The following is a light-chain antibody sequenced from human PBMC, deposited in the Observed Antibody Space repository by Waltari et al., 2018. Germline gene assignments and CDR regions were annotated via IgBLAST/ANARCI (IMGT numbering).Light chain of an antibody. CDR1: QSLLYSDGKTS. Sequence: IVMTQNPPSLSVTPGQSASISCKSNQSLLYSDGKTSLHWYLQRPGQSPQLLIYDVSSRFAGVPDRINGRGSGTDFTLEISRVEAEDVGVYYCMQGLLPPLTFGGGTKVEIK. V-gene: IGKV2-29*02. J-gene: IGKJ4*01. CDR2: DVS. CDR3: MQGLLPPLT.